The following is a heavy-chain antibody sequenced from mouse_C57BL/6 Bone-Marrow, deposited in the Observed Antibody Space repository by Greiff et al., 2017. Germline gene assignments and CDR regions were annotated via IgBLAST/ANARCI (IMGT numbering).Heavy chain of an antibody. CDR2: INPYNGGT. CDR1: GYTFTDYY. Sequence: VQLKESGPVLVKPGASVKMSCKASGYTFTDYYMNWVKQSHGKSLEWIGVINPYNGGTSYNQKFKGKATLTVDKSSSTAYMELNSLTSEDSAVYYCQSTMVRKGFDYWGQGTTITVSS. J-gene: IGHJ2*01. V-gene: IGHV1-19*01. D-gene: IGHD2-2*01. CDR3: QSTMVRKGFDY.